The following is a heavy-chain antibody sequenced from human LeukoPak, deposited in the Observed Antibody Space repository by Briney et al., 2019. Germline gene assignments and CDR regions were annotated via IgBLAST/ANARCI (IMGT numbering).Heavy chain of an antibody. D-gene: IGHD6-19*01. CDR3: ASSGWYRNAFHI. Sequence: PGGSLRLSCAASGFTFSSYSMNWVRQAPGKGLEWVSYISSSSSTIYYADSVKGRFTISRDNAKNSLYLQMNSLRAEDTAVYYCASSGWYRNAFHIWGQGTMVTVSS. V-gene: IGHV3-48*04. CDR1: GFTFSSYS. CDR2: ISSSSSTI. J-gene: IGHJ3*02.